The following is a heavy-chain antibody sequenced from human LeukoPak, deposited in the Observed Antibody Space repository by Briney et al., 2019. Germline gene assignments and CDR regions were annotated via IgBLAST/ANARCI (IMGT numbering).Heavy chain of an antibody. V-gene: IGHV3-66*02. CDR1: GFTVSSSY. J-gene: IGHJ6*03. Sequence: GGSLRLSCAASGFTVSSSYMSWVRQAPGKGLEWVSVMYSGGSTYYADSVKGRFTISRDNSKNTLYLQMNSLRAEDTAVYYCARDFGGSGSGYMDVWGKGTTVTVSS. D-gene: IGHD3-10*01. CDR3: ARDFGGSGSGYMDV. CDR2: MYSGGST.